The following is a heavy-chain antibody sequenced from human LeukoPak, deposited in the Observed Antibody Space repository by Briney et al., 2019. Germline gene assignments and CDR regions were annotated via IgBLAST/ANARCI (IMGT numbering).Heavy chain of an antibody. CDR1: GLTFSRYW. J-gene: IGHJ4*02. CDR3: ARPLGYCSGGSCYSCGYFDY. CDR2: IKQDGSET. V-gene: IGHV3-7*04. Sequence: PGGSLRLSCAASGLTFSRYWMSWVRQAPGKGLEWVANIKQDGSETYYADSVKGQFTISRDNAKNSLFLQINSLSAEDTAVYYCARPLGYCSGGSCYSCGYFDYWGQGTLVTVSS. D-gene: IGHD2-15*01.